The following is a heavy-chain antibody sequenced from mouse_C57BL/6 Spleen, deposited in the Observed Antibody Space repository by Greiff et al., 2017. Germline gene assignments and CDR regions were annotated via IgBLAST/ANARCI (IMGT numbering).Heavy chain of an antibody. Sequence: QVQLQQPGTELVKPGASVKLSCKASGYTFTSYWMHWVKQRPGQGLEWIGNINPSNGGTNYNEKFKSKATLTVDKSSSTAYMQLSSLTSEDSAVXYCARGGETAQATSYWGQGTLVTVSA. CDR2: INPSNGGT. V-gene: IGHV1-53*01. CDR3: ARGGETAQATSY. J-gene: IGHJ3*01. D-gene: IGHD3-2*02. CDR1: GYTFTSYW.